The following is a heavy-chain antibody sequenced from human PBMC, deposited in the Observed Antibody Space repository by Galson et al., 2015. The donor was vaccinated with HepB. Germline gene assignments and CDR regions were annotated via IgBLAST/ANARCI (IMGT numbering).Heavy chain of an antibody. CDR1: GYTFTAYY. J-gene: IGHJ6*02. CDR2: INPNSGAT. V-gene: IGHV1-2*02. Sequence: SVKVSCKASGYTFTAYYIQWVRQAPGQGLEWMGWINPNSGATTFSQKFQGSVTMTRDTSTFPAYMELSSLRSADTAVYYCARYDFWFGMDVWGQGTPVTVSS. D-gene: IGHD3/OR15-3a*01. CDR3: ARYDFWFGMDV.